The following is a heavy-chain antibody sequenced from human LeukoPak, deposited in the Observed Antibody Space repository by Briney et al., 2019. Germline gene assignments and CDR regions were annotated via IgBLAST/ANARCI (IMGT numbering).Heavy chain of an antibody. CDR3: ARDNSGMDV. V-gene: IGHV3-33*08. Sequence: GGSLRLSCAASGFTFSSYGMHWVRQAPGKGLEWVAVIWYDGSNKYYADSVKGRFTISRDNSKNTVYLQVNSLRAEDTAVYYCARDNSGMDVWGQGTTVTVSS. CDR1: GFTFSSYG. J-gene: IGHJ6*02. D-gene: IGHD4-23*01. CDR2: IWYDGSNK.